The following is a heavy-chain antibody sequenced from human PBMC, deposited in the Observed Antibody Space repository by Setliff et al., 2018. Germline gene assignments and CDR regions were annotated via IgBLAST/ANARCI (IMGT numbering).Heavy chain of an antibody. Sequence: PSETLSLTCAVYVGSFDKYYWTWIRQAPGKGLEWIGEIKYDGGTNYNPSLKSRVTISVDTSKNQFSLKVNSVTAADTAVYYCANYSSGNFDYWGQGTLVTVSS. CDR1: VGSFDKYY. CDR3: ANYSSGNFDY. V-gene: IGHV4-34*01. J-gene: IGHJ4*02. CDR2: IKYDGGT. D-gene: IGHD6-19*01.